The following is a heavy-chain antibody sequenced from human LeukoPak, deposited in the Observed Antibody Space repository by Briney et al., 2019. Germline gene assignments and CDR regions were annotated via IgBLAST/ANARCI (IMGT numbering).Heavy chain of an antibody. V-gene: IGHV3-74*01. J-gene: IGHJ4*02. CDR1: GFTFSSYW. Sequence: GGSLRLSCAASGFTFSSYWIHWVRQVPGKGLVWVSRIDYDGGITNYADSVKGRFTISRDNARNTLYLQMNSLRVDDTAVYYCVKDLGGNYDYWGQGTLVTVSS. CDR2: IDYDGGIT. CDR3: VKDLGGNYDY. D-gene: IGHD1-7*01.